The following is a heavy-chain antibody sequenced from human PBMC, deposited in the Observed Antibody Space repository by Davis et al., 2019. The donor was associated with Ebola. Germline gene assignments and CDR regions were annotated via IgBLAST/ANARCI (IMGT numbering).Heavy chain of an antibody. V-gene: IGHV3-73*01. CDR2: ISSNANSYAT. J-gene: IGHJ4*02. CDR3: TRHSLDSSSPFDY. Sequence: PGGSLRLSCAASGFTFSGSAIHWVRQASGKGLEWVGRISSNANSYATGYATSVKGRFIISRDNSKNMVYLQMNSLKTEDTAVYYCTRHSLDSSSPFDYWGQGTLVTVSS. CDR1: GFTFSGSA. D-gene: IGHD6-6*01.